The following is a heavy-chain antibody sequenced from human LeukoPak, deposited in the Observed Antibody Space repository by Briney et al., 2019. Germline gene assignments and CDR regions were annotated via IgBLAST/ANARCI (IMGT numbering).Heavy chain of an antibody. D-gene: IGHD2-21*02. CDR2: ISAYNGNT. Sequence: ASVKVSCKASGSTFTIYGISWVRQAPGQGLEWMGWISAYNGNTNYAQKLQGRVTMTPDTSTRITYMELSSLKPDDPAVYYCARALCPDSRWSIAVVTALWFDPWGQGTLVTVSS. CDR1: GSTFTIYG. J-gene: IGHJ5*02. CDR3: ARALCPDSRWSIAVVTALWFDP. V-gene: IGHV1-18*01.